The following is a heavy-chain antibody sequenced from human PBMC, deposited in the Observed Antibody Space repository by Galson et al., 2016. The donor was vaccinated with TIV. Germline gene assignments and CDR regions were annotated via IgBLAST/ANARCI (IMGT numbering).Heavy chain of an antibody. V-gene: IGHV1-18*01. CDR3: ATDQAGSESYIFFDD. J-gene: IGHJ4*02. D-gene: IGHD3-10*01. Sequence: SVKVSCKASGYTFTNYGINWVRQAPGQGLEWMGWISPYNGNTNSAQKFQDRVTMTTDTSTSTAYMELRSLRSDDPAMYYCATDQAGSESYIFFDDWGQGTLVTVSS. CDR1: GYTFTNYG. CDR2: ISPYNGNT.